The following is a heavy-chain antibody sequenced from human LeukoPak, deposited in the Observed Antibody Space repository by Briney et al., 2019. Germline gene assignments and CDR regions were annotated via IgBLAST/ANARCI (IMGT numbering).Heavy chain of an antibody. CDR2: IYSGGST. D-gene: IGHD2-2*01. V-gene: IGHV3-53*01. CDR1: GFTVSSNY. Sequence: GGSLRLSCAASGFTVSSNYMSWVRQAPGKGLEWVSVIYSGGSTYYADSVKGRFTISRDNSKNTLYLQMNSLRAEDTAVYYCARAPHSVVPAVFFDYWGQGTLVTVSS. J-gene: IGHJ4*02. CDR3: ARAPHSVVPAVFFDY.